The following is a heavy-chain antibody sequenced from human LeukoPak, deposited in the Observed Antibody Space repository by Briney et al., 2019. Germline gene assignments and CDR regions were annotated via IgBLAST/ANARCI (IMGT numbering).Heavy chain of an antibody. Sequence: GASVKVSCKASGYTFTSYDINWVRQATGQGLEWMGWMNPNSGNTGYAQKFQGRVTITRNTSISTAYMELSSLRSEDTAVYYCARGGSSSESYYFDYWGQGTLVTVSS. V-gene: IGHV1-8*03. J-gene: IGHJ4*02. D-gene: IGHD6-6*01. CDR1: GYTFTSYD. CDR3: ARGGSSSESYYFDY. CDR2: MNPNSGNT.